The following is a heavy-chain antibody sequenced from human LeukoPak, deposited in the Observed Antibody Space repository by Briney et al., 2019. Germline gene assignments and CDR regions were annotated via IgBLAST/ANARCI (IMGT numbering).Heavy chain of an antibody. Sequence: GESLKISCKGSGYSFTSYWIGWVRQMPGKGLEWMGIIYPGDSDTRYSPSFQGQVTISAGKSISTAYLQWSSLKASDTAMYYCARHQADYDFWSGYYGRAFDIWGQGTMVTVSS. J-gene: IGHJ3*02. D-gene: IGHD3-3*01. CDR3: ARHQADYDFWSGYYGRAFDI. CDR2: IYPGDSDT. V-gene: IGHV5-51*01. CDR1: GYSFTSYW.